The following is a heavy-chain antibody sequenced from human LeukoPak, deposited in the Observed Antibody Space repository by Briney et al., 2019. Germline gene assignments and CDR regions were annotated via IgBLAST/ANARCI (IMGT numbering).Heavy chain of an antibody. Sequence: GGSLRLSCVASGFTFSNYGMHWVRQAPGKGLEWVAFIRYDGSNEYYGDSVKGRFSISRDHSKNTLYLQMDRLIPGDTAMYYCARGALGGLRVGELTLHYWGQGTLVTVSS. J-gene: IGHJ4*02. CDR2: IRYDGSNE. CDR3: ARGALGGLRVGELTLHY. V-gene: IGHV3-30*02. CDR1: GFTFSNYG. D-gene: IGHD3-16*01.